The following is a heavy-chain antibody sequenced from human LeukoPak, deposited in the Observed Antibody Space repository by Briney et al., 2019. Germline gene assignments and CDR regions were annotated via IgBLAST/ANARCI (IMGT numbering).Heavy chain of an antibody. J-gene: IGHJ5*02. CDR2: IYYSGST. CDR1: GGSISSYY. D-gene: IGHD3-9*01. Sequence: SETLSLTCTVSGGSISSYYWSWIRQPPGKGLEWIGYIYYSGSTNYNPSLKSRVTISVDTSKNQFSLKLSSVTAADTAVYYCAREHGDYYDILTGYRGYNWFDPWGQGTLVTVSS. V-gene: IGHV4-59*01. CDR3: AREHGDYYDILTGYRGYNWFDP.